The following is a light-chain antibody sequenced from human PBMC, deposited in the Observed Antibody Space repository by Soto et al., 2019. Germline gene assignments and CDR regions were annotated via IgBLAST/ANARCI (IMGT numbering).Light chain of an antibody. J-gene: IGKJ3*01. CDR3: QHYSNWPPT. CDR2: YAS. Sequence: EVVMTQSPATLSVSPGERVTLSCRAIESVHGNLAWYHQKPGQGPSLLIYYASTRATGVPDRFTGSGSGTEFTLTISSLQSEDFGVYHCQHYSNWPPTFGPGTKVEIK. CDR1: ESVHGN. V-gene: IGKV3-15*01.